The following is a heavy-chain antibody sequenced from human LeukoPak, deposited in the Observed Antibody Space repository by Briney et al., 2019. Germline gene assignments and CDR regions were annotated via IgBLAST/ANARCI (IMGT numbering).Heavy chain of an antibody. Sequence: SETLSLTCIVSGGSISGRSHYCGRIRQPPGKGLEWIGSFYYGGNTYYNPSLKNRVTISVDTSKNQFSLKLSTVAAADTAVYYCARHDYYDSSGYYKWGQGTLVTVSS. D-gene: IGHD3-22*01. J-gene: IGHJ4*02. CDR2: FYYGGNT. CDR3: ARHDYYDSSGYYK. CDR1: GGSISGRSHY. V-gene: IGHV4-39*01.